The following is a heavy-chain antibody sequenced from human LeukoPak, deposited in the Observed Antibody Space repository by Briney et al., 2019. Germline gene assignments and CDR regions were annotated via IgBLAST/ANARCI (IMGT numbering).Heavy chain of an antibody. J-gene: IGHJ6*02. D-gene: IGHD7-27*01. V-gene: IGHV4-34*01. CDR1: SGSFNSYF. CDR2: LSESGGT. CDR3: ARRDWGTYYTMDV. Sequence: SETLSLTCAVYSGSFNSYFWSWIRQVPGKGLEWIAELSESGGTNYNPSLKSRVTISVDTSKNQFSLNLSSVTAADTAVYYCARRDWGTYYTMDVWGQGTTVTVSS.